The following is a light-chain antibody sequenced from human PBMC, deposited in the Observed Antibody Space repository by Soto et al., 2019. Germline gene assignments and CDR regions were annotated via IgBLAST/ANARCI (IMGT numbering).Light chain of an antibody. CDR3: PTWGTGFQV. CDR1: SGHSSYA. V-gene: IGLV4-69*01. CDR2: LNNDGSH. J-gene: IGLJ2*01. Sequence: QPVLTQSPSASASLGASVKLTCTLSSGHSSYAIAWHQKQPGKGPRYLMDLNNDGSHSKGDGIPDRFSGSSSGAERYLIISRLQSEDEADYYCPTWGTGFQVFGGGTKVTVL.